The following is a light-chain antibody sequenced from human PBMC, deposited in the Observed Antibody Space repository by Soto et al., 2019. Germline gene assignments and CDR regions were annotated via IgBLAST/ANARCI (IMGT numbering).Light chain of an antibody. CDR3: QQPYT. CDR2: DAS. Sequence: EIVLTQSPATLSLSPGERATLSCRASQSISSYLAWYQQKPGQPPRLLIYDASNRATGIPARFSGSGSGTDFTLTISSLEPEDFAVYYCQQPYTFGQGTKLEIK. V-gene: IGKV3-11*01. J-gene: IGKJ2*01. CDR1: QSISSY.